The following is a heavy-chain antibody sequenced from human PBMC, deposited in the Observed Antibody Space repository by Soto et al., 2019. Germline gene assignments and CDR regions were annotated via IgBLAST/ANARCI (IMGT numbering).Heavy chain of an antibody. CDR3: AKDLDGWFGELFFDK. D-gene: IGHD3-10*01. V-gene: IGHV3-23*01. Sequence: EVQLLESGGGLLQPGGSLRLSCVASGFAFSNYALGWVRQAPGKGLEWVSGISGGSETTSYADSVKGRFTISRDNSKDTLFLQMNSLRAEDTATYFCAKDLDGWFGELFFDKGGQGTLVTVSS. CDR1: GFAFSNYA. CDR2: ISGGSETT. J-gene: IGHJ4*02.